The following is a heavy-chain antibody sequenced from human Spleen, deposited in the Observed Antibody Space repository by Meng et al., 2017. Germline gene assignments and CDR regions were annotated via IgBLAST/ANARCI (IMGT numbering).Heavy chain of an antibody. CDR3: ARHTRPWGDDTFDI. V-gene: IGHV4-59*01. Sequence: SETLSLTCTVSGGSISSSSWSWIRQPPGKGLEWIAYIYNTDSSNSNPSLKSLVTISVDTSKNQVSLKVRSVTAADTAVYYCARHTRPWGDDTFDIWGQGTMVTVSS. CDR1: GGSISSSS. J-gene: IGHJ3*02. D-gene: IGHD7-27*01. CDR2: IYNTDSS.